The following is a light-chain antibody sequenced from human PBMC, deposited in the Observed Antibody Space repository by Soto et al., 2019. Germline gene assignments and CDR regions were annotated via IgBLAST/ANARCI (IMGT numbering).Light chain of an antibody. CDR3: XXXXXXPX. CDR2: GAS. V-gene: IGKV3-15*01. Sequence: EVPVTQSPATLSVSPAARATLSCRASQSVSSNLAWYQQKPGQAPRLLIYGASTRATGIPARFSGSGSGTEFTLTISSLQSEDFAVXXXXXXXXXPXFGGGTKVDI. J-gene: IGKJ4*01. CDR1: QSVSSN.